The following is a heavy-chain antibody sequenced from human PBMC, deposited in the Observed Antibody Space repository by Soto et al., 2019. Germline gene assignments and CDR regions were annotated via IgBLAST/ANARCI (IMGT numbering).Heavy chain of an antibody. V-gene: IGHV1-69*12. CDR2: FIPSFPAP. CDR3: ATGEVVPSFPNWLDT. Sequence: VQFVQSGAELKKPGSSVRVSCRASGGTIKTYTLSWVRQAPGQGLEWMGAFIPSFPAPNFAQRFKGRLTLTADESTNTGFMELSGLRPEDTALYFCATGEVVPSFPNWLDTWGQGKHVIVSS. CDR1: GGTIKTYT. D-gene: IGHD2-21*01. J-gene: IGHJ5*02.